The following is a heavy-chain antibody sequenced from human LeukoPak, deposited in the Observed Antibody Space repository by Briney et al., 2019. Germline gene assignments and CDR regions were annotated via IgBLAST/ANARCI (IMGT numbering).Heavy chain of an antibody. J-gene: IGHJ6*02. V-gene: IGHV3-64*01. D-gene: IGHD3-3*01. CDR1: GFTFSSYA. CDR3: ASSITIFGVVDYYGMDV. Sequence: GGSLRLSCAASGFTFSSYAMHWVRQAPGKGLEYVSAISSNGGSTYYANSVKGRFTISRDNSKNTLYLQMNSLRAEDTAVYYCASSITIFGVVDYYGMDVWGQGTTVTVSS. CDR2: ISSNGGST.